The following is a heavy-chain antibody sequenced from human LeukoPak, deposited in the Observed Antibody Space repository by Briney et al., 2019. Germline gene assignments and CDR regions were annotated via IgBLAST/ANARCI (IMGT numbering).Heavy chain of an antibody. J-gene: IGHJ4*02. CDR3: AKDLIAGPPDYFDY. Sequence: PGRSLRLSCAASGFTFTIHAVHWVRQAPGKGLEWVAVTDGTNKFYSDSVRGRFTISGDTSKNTIYLRMNSLRPEDTDMYYCAKDLIAGPPDYFDYWGQGTLVSVSS. V-gene: IGHV3-30-3*01. CDR1: GFTFTIHA. CDR2: TDGTNK. D-gene: IGHD2-21*01.